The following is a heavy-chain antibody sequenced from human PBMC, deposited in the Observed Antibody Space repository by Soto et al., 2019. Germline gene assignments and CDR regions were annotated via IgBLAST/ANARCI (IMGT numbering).Heavy chain of an antibody. Sequence: SETRSRTWAVSGGAVSSNSYYWNWVGLGPGKELQWVGHSYHTGSIQYSPSFKSRALISRDTPKNQSSLRLSSVTVADTAVYYSVRGSLYNFDSSGTEPWFAPWGQGALGTVS. CDR1: GGAVSSNSYY. CDR2: SYHTGSI. D-gene: IGHD6-19*01. CDR3: VRGSLYNFDSSGTEPWFAP. V-gene: IGHV4-61*01. J-gene: IGHJ5*02.